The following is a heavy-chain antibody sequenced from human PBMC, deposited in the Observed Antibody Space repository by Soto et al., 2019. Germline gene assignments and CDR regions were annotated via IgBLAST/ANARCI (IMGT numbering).Heavy chain of an antibody. J-gene: IGHJ4*02. D-gene: IGHD5-12*01. Sequence: SETLSLTCTVSGGSISSGGYYWSWIRQHPGKGLEWIGYIYYSGSTYYNPSLKSRVTISVDTSKNQFSLKLSSVTAADTAVYYCARDPGSGYEFEYWGQGTLVTVSS. CDR2: IYYSGST. V-gene: IGHV4-31*03. CDR3: ARDPGSGYEFEY. CDR1: GGSISSGGYY.